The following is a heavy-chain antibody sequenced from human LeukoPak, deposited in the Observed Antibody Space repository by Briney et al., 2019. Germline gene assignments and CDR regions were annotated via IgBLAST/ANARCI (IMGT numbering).Heavy chain of an antibody. CDR1: GFTFSSYA. D-gene: IGHD1-14*01. CDR3: ASNRVGGWSNDAFDI. V-gene: IGHV3-30-3*01. CDR2: ISYDGSNK. Sequence: GGPLRLSCAASGFTFSSYAMHWVRQAPGKGLEWVAVISYDGSNKYYADSVKGRFTISRDNSKNTLYLQMNSLRAEDTAVYYCASNRVGGWSNDAFDIWGQGTMVTVSS. J-gene: IGHJ3*02.